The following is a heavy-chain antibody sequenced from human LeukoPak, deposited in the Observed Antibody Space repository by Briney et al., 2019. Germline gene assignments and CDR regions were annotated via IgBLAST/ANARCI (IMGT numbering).Heavy chain of an antibody. CDR1: GFTFNNYA. J-gene: IGHJ4*02. CDR2: ITGSGTSA. CDR3: AKRSSISSGYFDF. D-gene: IGHD3-22*01. V-gene: IGHV3-23*01. Sequence: GGSLRLSCAASGFTFNNYAMTWVRQAPGKGLEWVSAITGSGTSANYADSVKGRFTISRDNSKNTIYLQMNSLRAEDTAIYYCAKRSSISSGYFDFWGRGTLVTVSS.